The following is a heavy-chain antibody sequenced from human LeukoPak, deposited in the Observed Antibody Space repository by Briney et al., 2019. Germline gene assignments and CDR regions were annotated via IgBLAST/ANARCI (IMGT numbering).Heavy chain of an antibody. Sequence: PGGSLTLSCAASGFAFSSYAMSWVRQAPGKGLEWVSAISGSGGSTYYADSVKGRFTISRDNSKNTLYLQMNSLRAEDTAVYYCAKEGYSYGYSYYYYMDVWGKGTTVTVSS. CDR3: AKEGYSYGYSYYYYMDV. CDR2: ISGSGGST. D-gene: IGHD5-18*01. J-gene: IGHJ6*03. V-gene: IGHV3-23*01. CDR1: GFAFSSYA.